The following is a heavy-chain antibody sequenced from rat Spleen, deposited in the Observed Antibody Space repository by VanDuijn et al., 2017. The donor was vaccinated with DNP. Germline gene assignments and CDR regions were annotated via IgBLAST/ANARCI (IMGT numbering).Heavy chain of an antibody. V-gene: IGHV5-7*01. CDR3: TRVKVGARFDY. Sequence: EVQLVESGGGLVQPGRSLKLSCAASGFTFSDYNMAWVRQAPKKGLEWVATISYDGGGTYYRDSVKGRFTISRDNAYSTLYLQMDSLRSEDTATYYCTRVKVGARFDYWGQGVMVTVSS. CDR1: GFTFSDYN. CDR2: ISYDGGGT. J-gene: IGHJ2*01. D-gene: IGHD5-1*01.